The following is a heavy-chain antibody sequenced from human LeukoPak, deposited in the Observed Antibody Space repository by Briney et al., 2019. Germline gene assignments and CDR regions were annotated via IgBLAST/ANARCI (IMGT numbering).Heavy chain of an antibody. CDR1: GFTVSSNY. D-gene: IGHD3-10*01. Sequence: GGSLRLSCAASGFTVSSNYVSWVRQAPGKGLEWVSVIYSGGSTYYADSVKGRFTISRDNSKNTLYLQMNSLRAEDTAVYYCARKTYYYGSGSYDLDYWGQGTLVTVSS. J-gene: IGHJ4*02. V-gene: IGHV3-53*01. CDR3: ARKTYYYGSGSYDLDY. CDR2: IYSGGST.